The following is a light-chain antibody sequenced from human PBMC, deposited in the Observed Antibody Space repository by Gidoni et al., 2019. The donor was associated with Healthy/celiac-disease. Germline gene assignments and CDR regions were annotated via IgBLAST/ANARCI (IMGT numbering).Light chain of an antibody. Sequence: DIQMTQSPSSLSASVGDRVTITCRASQGIRNGLGWYQQKPGKAPKRLIYAASSLQSGVPSRFSGSGSGTEFTLTISSLQPEDFATYYCLQHNSYPHTFGPETKVDIK. J-gene: IGKJ3*01. CDR3: LQHNSYPHT. CDR1: QGIRNG. V-gene: IGKV1-17*01. CDR2: AAS.